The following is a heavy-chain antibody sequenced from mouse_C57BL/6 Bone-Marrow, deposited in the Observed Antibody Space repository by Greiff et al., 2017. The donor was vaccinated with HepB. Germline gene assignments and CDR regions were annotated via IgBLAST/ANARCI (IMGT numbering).Heavy chain of an antibody. V-gene: IGHV1-69*01. Sequence: QVQLQQPGAELVMPGASVKLSCKASGYTFTSYWMHWVKQRPGQGLEWIGEIDPSDSYTNYNQKFKGKSTLTVDKSSSTAYMQLSSLTSEDSAVYYCAREGQLGPWFAYWGQGTLVTVSA. D-gene: IGHD4-1*02. CDR2: IDPSDSYT. CDR3: AREGQLGPWFAY. CDR1: GYTFTSYW. J-gene: IGHJ3*01.